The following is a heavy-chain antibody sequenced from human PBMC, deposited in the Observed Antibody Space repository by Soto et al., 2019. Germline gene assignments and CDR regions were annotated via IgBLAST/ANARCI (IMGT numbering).Heavy chain of an antibody. J-gene: IGHJ4*02. CDR1: GHTLSDFS. CDR2: FDPEDGDP. V-gene: IGHV1-24*01. Sequence: QVQLVQSGAAVKKPGASVKVSCKVSGHTLSDFSMHWVRQAPGRGLEWMGGFDPEDGDPIYAQNFQGRVTMTEDSSTDTAYMELSSLGSEDTAMYYCATDLLTAVAGEEGYWGQGTLVTVSS. CDR3: ATDLLTAVAGEEGY. D-gene: IGHD6-19*01.